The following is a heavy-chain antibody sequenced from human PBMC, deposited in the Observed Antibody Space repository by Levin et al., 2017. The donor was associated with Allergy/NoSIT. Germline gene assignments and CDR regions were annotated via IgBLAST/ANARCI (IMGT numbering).Heavy chain of an antibody. CDR2: INHSGST. CDR3: ARRPSFWRGYR. J-gene: IGHJ4*02. D-gene: IGHD3-3*01. V-gene: IGHV4-34*01. CDR1: GGSFSGYY. Sequence: PSQTLSLTCAVYGGSFSGYYWSWIRQPPGKGLEWIGEINHSGSTNYNPSLKSRVTISVDTSKNQFSLKLSSVTAADTAVYYCARRPSFWRGYRWGQGTLVTVSS.